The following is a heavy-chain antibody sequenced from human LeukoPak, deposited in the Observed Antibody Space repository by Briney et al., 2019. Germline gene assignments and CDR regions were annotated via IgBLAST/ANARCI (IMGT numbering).Heavy chain of an antibody. CDR1: GFTFSSYA. J-gene: IGHJ4*02. CDR2: ISYDGRNQ. CDR3: ARGSHIGAAGILDN. Sequence: GGSLRLSCAASGFTFSSYAMHWVRQAPGKGLEWVAFISYDGRNQYYADSVKGRFTISRDDSKNALYLQMNSLRAEGTAVYYCARGSHIGAAGILDNWGQGTLLTASS. D-gene: IGHD6-13*01. V-gene: IGHV3-30*04.